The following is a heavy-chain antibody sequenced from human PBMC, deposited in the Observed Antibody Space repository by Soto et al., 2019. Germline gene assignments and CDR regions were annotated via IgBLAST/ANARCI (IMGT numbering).Heavy chain of an antibody. Sequence: LTLAFATSGYTFSSYGMNGVRQAPRKGLEWVAVISYDGSNKYYADSVKGRFTISRDNSKNTLYLQMNSLRAEDTAVYYCAKDQVLHPLGAVLYYSDYSCQGPLATV. CDR2: ISYDGSNK. J-gene: IGHJ4*02. D-gene: IGHD1-26*01. CDR3: AKDQVLHPLGAVLYYSDY. CDR1: GYTFSSYG. V-gene: IGHV3-30*18.